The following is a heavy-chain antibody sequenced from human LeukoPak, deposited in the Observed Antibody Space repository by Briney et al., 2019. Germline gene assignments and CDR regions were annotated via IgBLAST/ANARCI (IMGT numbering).Heavy chain of an antibody. D-gene: IGHD1-26*01. CDR1: GFTFSSYG. CDR2: IWYDGSNK. V-gene: IGHV3-33*01. J-gene: IGHJ4*02. Sequence: GRSLRLSCAASGFTFSSYGMHWVRQAPGKGLEWVAVIWYDGSNKYYADSVKGRFTISRDNSKNTLYLQMNSLRAEDTAVYYCARDLAEWELGTGPDYWGQGTLVTVSS. CDR3: ARDLAEWELGTGPDY.